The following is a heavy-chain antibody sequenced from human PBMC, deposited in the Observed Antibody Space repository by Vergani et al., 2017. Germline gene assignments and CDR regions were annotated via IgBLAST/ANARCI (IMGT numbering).Heavy chain of an antibody. Sequence: QVQLQESGPGLVKPSETLSLTCTVSGGSISSYYWGWIRQSPGKGLEWIGSIYDNGNTYYNPSLKSRVAISVDTSKNQVSLNLGSVTAADTAVYYCARNRAIELAGRMHYYYAIDVWGQGTTVTVSS. CDR2: IYDNGNT. J-gene: IGHJ6*02. CDR3: ARNRAIELAGRMHYYYAIDV. D-gene: IGHD5-24*01. V-gene: IGHV4-39*01. CDR1: GGSISSYY.